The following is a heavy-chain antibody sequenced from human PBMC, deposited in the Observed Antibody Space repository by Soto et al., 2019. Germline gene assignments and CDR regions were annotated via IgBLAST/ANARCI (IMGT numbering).Heavy chain of an antibody. CDR3: ARHQRVFGESPNYFYYGVDV. D-gene: IGHD3-10*01. CDR2: IYYSGNT. V-gene: IGHV4-39*01. Sequence: SSETLSLTCTVSGGSISSGDYYWSWIRQPPGKGLEWIGYIYYSGNTYYNPSLKSRVTISVDTSKNQFSLKLSSVTAADTAIYYCARHQRVFGESPNYFYYGVDVWGQGTTVTVS. CDR1: GGSISSGDYY. J-gene: IGHJ6*02.